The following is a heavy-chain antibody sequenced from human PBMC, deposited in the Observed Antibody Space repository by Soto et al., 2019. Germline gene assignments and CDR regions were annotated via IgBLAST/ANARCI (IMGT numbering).Heavy chain of an antibody. CDR3: ARDSHCSSSSCYRNYGMDV. D-gene: IGHD2-2*01. Sequence: PGGSLRLSCAASGLTFSNYNMNWVRQAPGKGLEWVSFIRSSSNDIYYADSVKGRFTISRDNAKNSLYLQMNSLRAEDTAVYYCARDSHCSSSSCYRNYGMDVWGQGTTVTVSS. J-gene: IGHJ6*02. CDR2: IRSSSNDI. V-gene: IGHV3-21*01. CDR1: GLTFSNYN.